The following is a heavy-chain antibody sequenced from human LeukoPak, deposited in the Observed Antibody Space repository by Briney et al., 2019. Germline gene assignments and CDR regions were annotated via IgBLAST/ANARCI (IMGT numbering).Heavy chain of an antibody. CDR1: GDSFISYH. V-gene: IGHV4-39*01. Sequence: PSETLSLTCTVSGDSFISYHWSWLRQPPGKGLEWIGHVNYNGNTYYNPSLKSRVTISVDTSKNQFSLKLTSVTAADTAVYYCARRGGDDHNRRVDSWGQGTLVTVSS. J-gene: IGHJ4*02. CDR2: VNYNGNT. D-gene: IGHD5-24*01. CDR3: ARRGGDDHNRRVDS.